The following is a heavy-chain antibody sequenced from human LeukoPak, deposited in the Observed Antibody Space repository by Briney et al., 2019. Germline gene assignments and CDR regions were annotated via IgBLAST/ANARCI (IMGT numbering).Heavy chain of an antibody. CDR1: GYTFTSYG. D-gene: IGHD2-2*01. J-gene: IGHJ4*02. Sequence: ASVKVSCKASGYTFTSYGISWVRQAPGQGLEWMGWINTNTGNPTYAQGFTGRFVFSLDTSVSTAYLQISSLKAEDTAVYYCARERHCSSTSCYEVYFDYWGQGTLVTVSS. V-gene: IGHV7-4-1*02. CDR2: INTNTGNP. CDR3: ARERHCSSTSCYEVYFDY.